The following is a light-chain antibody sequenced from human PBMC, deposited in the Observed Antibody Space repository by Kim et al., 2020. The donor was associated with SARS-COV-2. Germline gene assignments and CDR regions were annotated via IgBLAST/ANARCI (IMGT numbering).Light chain of an antibody. CDR2: LAS. CDR1: ESIGTW. CDR3: QHYSRFPYT. Sequence: SPSGGYRFTITCRASESIGTWLAWYQQKPGRAPRLLIYLASTLENGVPSRFSGTGSGTEFSLSITSLQPDDFATYYCQHYSRFPYTFGQGTKLEI. J-gene: IGKJ2*01. V-gene: IGKV1-5*03.